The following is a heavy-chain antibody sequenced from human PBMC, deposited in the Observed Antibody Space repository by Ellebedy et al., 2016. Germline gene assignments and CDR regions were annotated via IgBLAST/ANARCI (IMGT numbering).Heavy chain of an antibody. D-gene: IGHD2-21*01. CDR1: GGSFTAYY. CDR3: GRGRYWGFDI. CDR2: INHSGNT. V-gene: IGHV4-34*01. Sequence: SETLSLXXAVNGGSFTAYYWSWIRQSPGQGLQWLAEINHSGNTNYNPSLKSRVSISVDPSKKQFSLKVTSVTAADTAVYYCGRGRYWGFDIWGQGTMVTVSS. J-gene: IGHJ3*02.